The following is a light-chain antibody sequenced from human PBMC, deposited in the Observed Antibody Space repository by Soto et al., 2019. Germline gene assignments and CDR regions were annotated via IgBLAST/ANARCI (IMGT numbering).Light chain of an antibody. Sequence: QSVLTQPPSVSGAPGQTVTISCTGSSSNIGTGFDVHGYQQVPGTAPKLVLYCNTTPPARVPDRFSGSRSGSSGSLAITGLQPEAAADYYCQSYDSGVTGSVFGTGTKLTV. V-gene: IGLV1-40*01. CDR3: QSYDSGVTGSV. J-gene: IGLJ1*01. CDR1: SSNIGTGFD. CDR2: CNT.